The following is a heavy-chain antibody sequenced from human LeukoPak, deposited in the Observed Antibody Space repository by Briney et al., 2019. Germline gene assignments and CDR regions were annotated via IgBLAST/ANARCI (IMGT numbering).Heavy chain of an antibody. CDR2: ITGSGVST. Sequence: GGSLRLSCAASGFTFSSYAMTWVRQAPGKGLEWVSGITGSGVSTFYADSVKGRFTISRDNSKNTLYLQMNSLRVEDTAVYYCAKGALGYCSGGICYWLDYWGQGTPVTVSS. V-gene: IGHV3-23*01. J-gene: IGHJ4*02. CDR3: AKGALGYCSGGICYWLDY. D-gene: IGHD2-15*01. CDR1: GFTFSSYA.